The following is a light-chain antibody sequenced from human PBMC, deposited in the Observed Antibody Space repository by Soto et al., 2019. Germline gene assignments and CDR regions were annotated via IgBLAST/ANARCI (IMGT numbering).Light chain of an antibody. V-gene: IGKV3-11*01. CDR2: DAS. CDR3: QQRSNWPLT. J-gene: IGKJ4*01. CDR1: QSVSSY. Sequence: EIVLTQSPATLSLSPGEGATLSCRASQSVSSYSAWYQQKPGQAPRLLIYDASNRATGIPARFSGSGSGTDFTLTISSLEPEDFAVYYCQQRSNWPLTFGGGTKMEIK.